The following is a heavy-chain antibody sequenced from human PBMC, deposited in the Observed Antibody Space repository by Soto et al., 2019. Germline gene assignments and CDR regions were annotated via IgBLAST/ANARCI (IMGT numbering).Heavy chain of an antibody. CDR3: ARWLGYGPHFDY. CDR1: VGSISSGDYY. J-gene: IGHJ4*02. CDR2: IYYSGST. V-gene: IGHV4-30-4*01. D-gene: IGHD5-12*01. Sequence: SETLSLTCTVSVGSISSGDYYWSWIRQPPGKGLEWIGYIYYSGSTYYNPSLKSRVTISVDTSKNQFSLKLSSVTAADTAVYYCARWLGYGPHFDYWGQGTLVTVSS.